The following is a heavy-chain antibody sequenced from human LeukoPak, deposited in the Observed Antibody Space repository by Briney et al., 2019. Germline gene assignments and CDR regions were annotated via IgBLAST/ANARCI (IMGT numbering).Heavy chain of an antibody. J-gene: IGHJ4*02. CDR1: GFTFRNSA. CDR2: IRGTGVGT. CDR3: AKNNWNDMPFVDY. V-gene: IGHV3-23*01. Sequence: GGSLRLSCAASGFTFRNSAMSWVRQAPGKGLEWVTTIRGTGVGTFYADSVKGRLTISRDNPKNTLYLQMNSLRAEDTAVYYCAKNNWNDMPFVDYWGQGTLVTVSS. D-gene: IGHD1-20*01.